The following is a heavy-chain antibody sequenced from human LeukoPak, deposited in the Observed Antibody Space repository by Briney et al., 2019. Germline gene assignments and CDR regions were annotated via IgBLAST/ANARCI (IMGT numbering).Heavy chain of an antibody. CDR2: ISTYNGNT. CDR1: GYTFTNYG. Sequence: ASVKVSCKASGYTFTNYGISWVQQAPGQGLEWMGWISTYNGNTNYVQKLQGRVTMTTDTSTSTAYMELRSLRSDDTAVYYCARDIKRSRARWENLGFDPWGQGTLVTVSS. CDR3: ARDIKRSRARWENLGFDP. V-gene: IGHV1-18*01. D-gene: IGHD1-26*01. J-gene: IGHJ5*02.